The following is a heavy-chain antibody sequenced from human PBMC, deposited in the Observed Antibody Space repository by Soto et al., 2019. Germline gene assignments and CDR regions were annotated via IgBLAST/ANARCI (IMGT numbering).Heavy chain of an antibody. D-gene: IGHD2-15*01. CDR1: GGSISSYY. V-gene: IGHV4-4*07. CDR2: IYTSGST. CDR3: ARDLGYRSGGSCYRRSPNWFDP. Sequence: SETLSLTCTVSGGSISSYYWRWIRQPAGKGLEWIGRIYTSGSTNYNPSLKSRVTMSVDTSKNQFSLKLSSVTAADTAVYYCARDLGYRSGGSCYRRSPNWFDPWGQGTLVTVS. J-gene: IGHJ5*02.